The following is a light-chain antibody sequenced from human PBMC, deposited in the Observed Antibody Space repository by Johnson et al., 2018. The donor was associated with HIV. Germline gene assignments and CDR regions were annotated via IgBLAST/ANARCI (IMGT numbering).Light chain of an antibody. J-gene: IGLJ1*01. CDR1: SSNIGNNY. V-gene: IGLV1-51*01. Sequence: QLVLTQPPSVSAAPGQKVTISCSGSSSNIGNNYVSWYQQLPGTAPKVLIYDNNKRPSGIPDRFSGSKSGTSATLGITGLQTGDEADYYCGTWDSNLSVYVFGTGTKVTVL. CDR2: DNN. CDR3: GTWDSNLSVYV.